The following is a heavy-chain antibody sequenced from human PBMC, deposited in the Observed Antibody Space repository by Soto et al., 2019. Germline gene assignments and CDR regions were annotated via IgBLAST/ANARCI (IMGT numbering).Heavy chain of an antibody. D-gene: IGHD2-15*01. CDR1: GFTFSSYW. J-gene: IGHJ6*02. CDR3: ARERYCSGGSCYSYYYYYGMDV. CDR2: IKQDGSEK. V-gene: IGHV3-7*01. Sequence: EVQLVESGGGLVQPGGSLRLSCAASGFTFSSYWMSWVRQAPGKGLEWVANIKQDGSEKYYVDSVKGRFTISRDNAKNSLYLQMNSLRAEDTAVYYCARERYCSGGSCYSYYYYYGMDVWGQENTVTVSS.